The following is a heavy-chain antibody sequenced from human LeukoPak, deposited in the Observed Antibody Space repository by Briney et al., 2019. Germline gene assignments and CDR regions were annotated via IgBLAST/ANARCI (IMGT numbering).Heavy chain of an antibody. D-gene: IGHD3-22*01. Sequence: GGSLRLSCAASGFTFSSYGMHWVRQAPGKGLEWVAVIRYDGSNKYYADSVKGRFTISRDNSKNTLYLQMNSLRAEDTAVYYCAREGGRAYYYDSNSRFDYWGQGTLVTVSS. J-gene: IGHJ4*02. V-gene: IGHV3-33*01. CDR3: AREGGRAYYYDSNSRFDY. CDR1: GFTFSSYG. CDR2: IRYDGSNK.